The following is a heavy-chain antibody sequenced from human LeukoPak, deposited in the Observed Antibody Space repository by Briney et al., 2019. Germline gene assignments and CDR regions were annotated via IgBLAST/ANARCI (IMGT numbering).Heavy chain of an antibody. D-gene: IGHD3-22*01. J-gene: IGHJ6*02. CDR1: GFTFDDYA. CDR2: IGGDGGST. Sequence: GGSLRLSCAASGFTFDDYAIHWVRQAPGKGLEWVSLIGGDGGSTYYADSVKGRFTISRDNSKNSLYLQMNSLRTEDTALYYCAKDTSSYYYDSSGFYGMDVWGQGTTVTVSS. V-gene: IGHV3-43*02. CDR3: AKDTSSYYYDSSGFYGMDV.